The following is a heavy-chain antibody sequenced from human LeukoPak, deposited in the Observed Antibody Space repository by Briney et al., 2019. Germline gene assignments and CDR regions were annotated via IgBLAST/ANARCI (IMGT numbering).Heavy chain of an antibody. CDR1: GGTFSSYA. V-gene: IGHV1-69*05. CDR3: ARGCHSSSSYYFDY. D-gene: IGHD6-6*01. CDR2: IIPIFGTA. J-gene: IGHJ4*02. Sequence: ASVKVSFKASGGTFSSYAISWVRQAPGQGLEWMGGIIPIFGTANYAQKFQGRVTITTDESTSSAYMELSSLRSEDTAVYYCARGCHSSSSYYFDYWGQGTLVTVPS.